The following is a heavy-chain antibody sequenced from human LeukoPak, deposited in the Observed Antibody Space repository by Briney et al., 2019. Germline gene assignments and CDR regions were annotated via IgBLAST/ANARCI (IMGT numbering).Heavy chain of an antibody. CDR3: GGGDPEY. CDR2: INQAGTDA. CDR1: GFTFSDYW. V-gene: IGHV3-7*01. Sequence: PGGSLRLTCTGTGFTFSDYWMDWVRQAPGKGLEWVANINQAGTDAYYVDSVKGRFTISRDNAKNLLFLQMNSLRAEDTAVYYCGGGDPEYWGQGALVTVSS. J-gene: IGHJ4*02. D-gene: IGHD2-21*02.